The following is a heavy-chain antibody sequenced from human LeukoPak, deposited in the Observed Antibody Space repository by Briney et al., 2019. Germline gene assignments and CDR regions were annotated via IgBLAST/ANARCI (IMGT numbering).Heavy chain of an antibody. V-gene: IGHV3-30*18. CDR2: ISYDGSNK. CDR1: GFTFSSYG. CDR3: AKDLAPITMVRGVITIDY. D-gene: IGHD3-10*01. J-gene: IGHJ4*02. Sequence: GRSLRLSCAASGFTFSSYGMHWVRQAPGKGLEWVAVISYDGSNKYYADSVKGRSTISRDNSKNTMYLQMNSLRAEDTAVYYCAKDLAPITMVRGVITIDYWGQGTLVTVSS.